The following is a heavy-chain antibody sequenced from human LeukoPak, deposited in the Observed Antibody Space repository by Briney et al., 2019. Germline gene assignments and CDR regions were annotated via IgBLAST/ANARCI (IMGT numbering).Heavy chain of an antibody. Sequence: ASVKVSCKASGNTFSDYYIHWVRQAPGQGLEWMGWINPKTGGTNSALKFQDRFTLTRDKSSNTAYMEVSSLKSDDTAVYYCASYTPPRYLYYDSSGYYYEYWGQGTLVTVSS. D-gene: IGHD3-22*01. V-gene: IGHV1-2*02. J-gene: IGHJ4*02. CDR1: GNTFSDYY. CDR2: INPKTGGT. CDR3: ASYTPPRYLYYDSSGYYYEY.